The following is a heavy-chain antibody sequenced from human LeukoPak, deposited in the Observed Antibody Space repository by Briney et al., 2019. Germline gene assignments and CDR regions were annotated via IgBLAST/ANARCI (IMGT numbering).Heavy chain of an antibody. D-gene: IGHD3-22*01. J-gene: IGHJ6*03. CDR3: AREHTGFSMIVVARRDYYYMDV. CDR2: ISSSSSYI. V-gene: IGHV3-21*01. CDR1: GFTFSSYT. Sequence: KLGGSLRLSCAASGFTFSSYTMNWVRQAPGKGLEWVSSISSSSSYIYYADSVKGRFTISRDNAKNSLYLQMNSLRAEDTAVYYCAREHTGFSMIVVARRDYYYMDVWGKGTTVTVSS.